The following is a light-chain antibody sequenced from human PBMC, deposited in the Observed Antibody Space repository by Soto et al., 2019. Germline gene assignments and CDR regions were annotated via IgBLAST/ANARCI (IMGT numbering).Light chain of an antibody. Sequence: QSVLTQPPSVSGAPGQRVTISCTGSSSNIGAGYDVHWYQQLPGTAPKLLIYGNSNRPSGVPDRFSGSKSGTSASLAITGLQAEDEADYYCQSYDSSLSGWVFCGWTMLTVL. J-gene: IGLJ3*02. V-gene: IGLV1-40*01. CDR3: QSYDSSLSGWV. CDR2: GNS. CDR1: SSNIGAGYD.